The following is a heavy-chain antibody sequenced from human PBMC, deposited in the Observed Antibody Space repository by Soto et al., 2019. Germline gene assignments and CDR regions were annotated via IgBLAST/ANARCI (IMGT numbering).Heavy chain of an antibody. CDR2: VYYNGIT. D-gene: IGHD3-22*01. V-gene: IGHV4-59*11. CDR3: ARSRKQYYYDSSGYLLGDRSYGMDV. Sequence: TSETLSLTCTVSGGSSNNHYWSWIRQPPGKGLEWLGYVYYNGITNYNPSLKSRVTISVDTSKNQFSLKLSSVTAADTAVYYCARSRKQYYYDSSGYLLGDRSYGMDVWGQGTTVTVSS. CDR1: GGSSNNHY. J-gene: IGHJ6*02.